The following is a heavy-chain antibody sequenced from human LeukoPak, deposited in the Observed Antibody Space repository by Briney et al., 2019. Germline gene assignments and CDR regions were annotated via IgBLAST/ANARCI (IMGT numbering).Heavy chain of an antibody. CDR3: ARALLCGGDCYPPYYFDY. CDR1: GASIGTYY. J-gene: IGHJ4*02. Sequence: SETLSLTCTVSGASIGTYYWSWIRQPPGKGLEWIGYVYNSGSTNYNPSLKSRVTISVDTSKNLFSLKLSSVTAADTAVYYCARALLCGGDCYPPYYFDYWGQGTLVTVSS. CDR2: VYNSGST. D-gene: IGHD2-21*02. V-gene: IGHV4-4*08.